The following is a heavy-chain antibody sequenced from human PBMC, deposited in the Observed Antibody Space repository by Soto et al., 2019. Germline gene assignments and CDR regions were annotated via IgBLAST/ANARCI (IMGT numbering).Heavy chain of an antibody. J-gene: IGHJ5*02. Sequence: QTGGSLRLSCAASGFTFSSYWMSWVRQAPGKGLEWVANIKQDGSEKYYVDSVKGRFTISRDNAKNSLYLQMNSLRAEDTAVYYCARVGYSYGLLENWFDPWGQGTLVTVSS. CDR2: IKQDGSEK. CDR3: ARVGYSYGLLENWFDP. D-gene: IGHD5-18*01. CDR1: GFTFSSYW. V-gene: IGHV3-7*01.